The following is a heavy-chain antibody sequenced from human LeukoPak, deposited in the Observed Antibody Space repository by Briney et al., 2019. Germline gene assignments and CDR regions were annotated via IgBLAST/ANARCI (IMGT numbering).Heavy chain of an antibody. Sequence: GASVKVSCKASGYTFTSYYMHWVRQAPGKGLEWMGIINPSGGSTSYAQKFQGRVTMTRDTSTSTVYMELSSLRSEDTAVYYCARDSDEILQIAAAGTFDYWGQGTLVTVSS. CDR1: GYTFTSYY. V-gene: IGHV1-46*03. J-gene: IGHJ4*02. D-gene: IGHD6-13*01. CDR3: ARDSDEILQIAAAGTFDY. CDR2: INPSGGST.